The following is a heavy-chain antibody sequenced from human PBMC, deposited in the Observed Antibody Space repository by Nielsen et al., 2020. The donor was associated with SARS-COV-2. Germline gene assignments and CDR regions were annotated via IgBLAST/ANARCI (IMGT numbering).Heavy chain of an antibody. CDR2: INPNSGGT. Sequence: ASVKVSCKASGYTFTGYYMHWVRPAPGQGLEWMGRINPNSGGTNYAQKFQGRVTMTRDTSISTAYMELSRLRSDDTAVYYCARGFWSGYYRRGMDVWGQGTTVTVSS. D-gene: IGHD3-3*01. J-gene: IGHJ6*02. CDR3: ARGFWSGYYRRGMDV. V-gene: IGHV1-2*06. CDR1: GYTFTGYY.